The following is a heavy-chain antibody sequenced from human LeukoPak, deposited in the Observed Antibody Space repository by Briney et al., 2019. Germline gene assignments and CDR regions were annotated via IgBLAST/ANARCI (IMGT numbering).Heavy chain of an antibody. CDR2: INPNSGGT. CDR1: GYTFTGYY. V-gene: IGHV1-2*02. CDR3: ARGGIVVVPAAENWFDP. Sequence: GASVKASCKASGYTFTGYYMHWVRQAPGQGLEWMGWINPNSGGTNYAQKFQGRVTMTRDTSISTAYMELSRLRSDDTAVYYCARGGIVVVPAAENWFDPWGQGTLVTVSS. D-gene: IGHD2-2*01. J-gene: IGHJ5*02.